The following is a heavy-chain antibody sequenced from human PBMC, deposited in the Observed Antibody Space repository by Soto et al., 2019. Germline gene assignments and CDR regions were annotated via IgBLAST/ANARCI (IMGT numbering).Heavy chain of an antibody. CDR1: GDSINSNYC. CDR3: ARLGAYYQSPET. Sequence: SETLSLTCAVSGDSINSNYCWTWVRQPPGKGLEWIAEIYYSGGTSYNPSLKSRVTISIDKSKNQFSLKLSSVTAADTAVYYCARLGAYYQSPETWGPGTLVTVSS. V-gene: IGHV4-4*02. J-gene: IGHJ5*02. D-gene: IGHD2-21*01. CDR2: IYYSGGT.